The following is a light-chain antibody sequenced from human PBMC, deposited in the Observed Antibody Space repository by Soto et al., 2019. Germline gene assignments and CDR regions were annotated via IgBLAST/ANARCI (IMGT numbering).Light chain of an antibody. Sequence: DIQMTQSPSTLSASVGDRVNITCRASQSISSWLAWYQQKAGEAPKLLMYKASTLDSGVPSRFSGSGSGTEFTLTISSLQPEDFATYYCQQYNTYAFTFGPGTKVDFK. CDR3: QQYNTYAFT. CDR2: KAS. J-gene: IGKJ3*01. V-gene: IGKV1-5*03. CDR1: QSISSW.